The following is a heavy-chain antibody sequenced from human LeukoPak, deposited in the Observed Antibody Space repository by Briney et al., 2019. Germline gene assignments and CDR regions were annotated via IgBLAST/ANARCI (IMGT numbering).Heavy chain of an antibody. V-gene: IGHV3-33*01. Sequence: GGSLRLSCAASGFTFSSYGMHWVRQAPGKGLEWVAVIWYDGSNKYYADSVKGRFTISRDNSKNTLYLQMNSLRAEDTAVYYCARDREEIGSGWFDAFDIWGQGTMVTVSS. CDR3: ARDREEIGSGWFDAFDI. CDR1: GFTFSSYG. CDR2: IWYDGSNK. J-gene: IGHJ3*02. D-gene: IGHD6-19*01.